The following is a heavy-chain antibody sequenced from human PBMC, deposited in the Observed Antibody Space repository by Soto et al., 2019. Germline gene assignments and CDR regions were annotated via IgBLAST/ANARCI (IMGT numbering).Heavy chain of an antibody. D-gene: IGHD1-26*01. CDR1: GFTFSSYG. Sequence: GGSLRLSCAASGFTFSSYGMHWVRQAPGKGLEWVAVISYDGSNKYYADSVKGRFTISRDNSKNTLYLQMNSLRAEDTAVYYCAKDRVVGATRDYYYGMDVWGQGTTVTVSS. J-gene: IGHJ6*02. CDR3: AKDRVVGATRDYYYGMDV. CDR2: ISYDGSNK. V-gene: IGHV3-30*18.